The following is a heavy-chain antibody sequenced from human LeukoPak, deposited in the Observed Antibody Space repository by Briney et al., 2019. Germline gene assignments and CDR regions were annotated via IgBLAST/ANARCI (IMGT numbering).Heavy chain of an antibody. CDR1: GYTFTGYY. J-gene: IGHJ4*02. Sequence: ASVKVPCKASGYTFTGYYMHWVRQAPGQGLEWMGWINPNSGGTNYAQKFQGRVTMTRDTSISTAYMELSRLRSDDTAVYHCASAGSWYPGGFDYWGQGTLVTVSS. CDR2: INPNSGGT. V-gene: IGHV1-2*02. D-gene: IGHD1-1*01. CDR3: ASAGSWYPGGFDY.